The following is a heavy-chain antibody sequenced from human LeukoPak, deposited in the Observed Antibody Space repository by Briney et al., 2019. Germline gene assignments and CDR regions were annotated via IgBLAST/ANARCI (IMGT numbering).Heavy chain of an antibody. Sequence: GRTLRLPCATSGLTFTSYSTNWARQAPGKGLEWVTYSTSSRNYKSYAESAKRRFTVSRDNARKTLYLQVNSQRAENTAVYLCARGERTAAAAYWGQGTLVTVSS. CDR1: GLTFTSYS. J-gene: IGHJ4*02. CDR2: STSSRNYK. CDR3: ARGERTAAAAY. V-gene: IGHV3-21*01. D-gene: IGHD6-13*01.